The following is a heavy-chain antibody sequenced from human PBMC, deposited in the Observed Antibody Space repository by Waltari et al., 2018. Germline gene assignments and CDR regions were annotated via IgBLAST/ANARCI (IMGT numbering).Heavy chain of an antibody. CDR2: ISGSGGST. Sequence: EVQLLESGGGLVQPGGSLRLSCAASGFTFSSYAMSWVHQAPGKGLEWVSAISGSGGSTYYADSVKGRFTISRDNSKNTLYLQMNSLRAEDTAVYYCAKGYYYGSGRGYYFDYWGQGTLVTVSS. CDR3: AKGYYYGSGRGYYFDY. J-gene: IGHJ4*02. D-gene: IGHD3-10*01. CDR1: GFTFSSYA. V-gene: IGHV3-23*01.